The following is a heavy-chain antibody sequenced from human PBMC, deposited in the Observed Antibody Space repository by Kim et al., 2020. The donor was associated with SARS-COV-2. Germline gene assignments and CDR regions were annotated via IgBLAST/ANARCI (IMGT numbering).Heavy chain of an antibody. CDR2: IYYSGST. CDR1: GGSISSGVYY. V-gene: IGHV4-31*03. CDR3: ARARITMIVVIKYFDY. D-gene: IGHD3-22*01. J-gene: IGHJ4*02. Sequence: SETLSLTCTVSGGSISSGVYYWSWIRQHPGKGLEWIGYIYYSGSTYYSPSLKSRVTISVDTSKNQFSLKLSSVTAADTAVYYCARARITMIVVIKYFDYWGQGSLVTVSS.